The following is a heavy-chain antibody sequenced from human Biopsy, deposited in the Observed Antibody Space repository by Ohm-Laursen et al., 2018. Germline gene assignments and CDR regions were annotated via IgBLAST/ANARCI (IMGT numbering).Heavy chain of an antibody. CDR1: GGDINNYY. J-gene: IGHJ4*02. Sequence: SDTLSLTCNVSGGDINNYYWSWIRQPAGKGLEWIGRIYPGGSTNYNPSLKSRVTMSVDTSKKQLSLRLRSVTAADTAVYYCARQGDSGRSFDYWGQGTLVTVSS. D-gene: IGHD3-10*01. CDR2: IYPGGST. CDR3: ARQGDSGRSFDY. V-gene: IGHV4-4*07.